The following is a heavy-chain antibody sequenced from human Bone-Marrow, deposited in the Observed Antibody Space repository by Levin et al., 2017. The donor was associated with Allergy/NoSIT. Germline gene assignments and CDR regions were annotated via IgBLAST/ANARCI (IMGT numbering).Heavy chain of an antibody. V-gene: IGHV3-23*01. CDR2: ISGSGAGT. J-gene: IGHJ5*02. CDR1: GFTFSTYG. Sequence: GESLKISCAASGFTFSTYGMNWVRQAPGKGLEWVSGISGSGAGTYYADSVKGRFTISRDNSKNTFYLQMNSLRADDTAVYYCARGGTSGDYAPYNWFDRWGQGTLVTVPS. D-gene: IGHD3-22*01. CDR3: ARGGTSGDYAPYNWFDR.